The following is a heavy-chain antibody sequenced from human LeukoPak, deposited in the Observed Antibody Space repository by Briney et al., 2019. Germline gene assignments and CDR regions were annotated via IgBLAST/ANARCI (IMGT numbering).Heavy chain of an antibody. CDR3: AKDRSGRYDAFDI. CDR1: GFTLSNYG. D-gene: IGHD6-19*01. CDR2: IRYDGSNK. J-gene: IGHJ3*02. V-gene: IGHV3-30*02. Sequence: GGSLRLSCAASGFTLSNYGMHWVRQAPGKGLEWVAFIRYDGSNKYYADSVKGRFTISRDNSKSTLYLQMNSLRAEDTAVYYCAKDRSGRYDAFDIWGQGTMVTVSS.